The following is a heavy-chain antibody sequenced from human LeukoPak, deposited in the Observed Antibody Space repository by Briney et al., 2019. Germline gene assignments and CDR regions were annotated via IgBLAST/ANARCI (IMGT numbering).Heavy chain of an antibody. D-gene: IGHD1-26*01. V-gene: IGHV3-30-3*01. CDR3: ASIVGATHFDY. CDR1: GFTFSSYA. Sequence: PGGSLRLSCAASGFTFSSYAMHWVRQAPGKGLEWVAVISYDGSNKYYADSVKGRFTISRDNSKNTLYLQVNSLRAEDTAVYYCASIVGATHFDYWGQGTLVTVSS. J-gene: IGHJ4*02. CDR2: ISYDGSNK.